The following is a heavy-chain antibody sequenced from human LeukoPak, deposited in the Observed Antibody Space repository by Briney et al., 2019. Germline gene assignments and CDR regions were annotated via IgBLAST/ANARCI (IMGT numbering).Heavy chain of an antibody. J-gene: IGHJ5*02. CDR2: IDPSDSYT. CDR3: VIYRRDIVVVPAAIRPHNWFDP. D-gene: IGHD2-2*02. Sequence: GESLKISCKGSGYSFTSYWISWVRQMPGKGLEWMGRIDPSDSYTNYSPSFQGHVTISADKSISTAYLQWSSLKASDTAMYYCVIYRRDIVVVPAAIRPHNWFDPWGQGTLVTVSS. CDR1: GYSFTSYW. V-gene: IGHV5-10-1*01.